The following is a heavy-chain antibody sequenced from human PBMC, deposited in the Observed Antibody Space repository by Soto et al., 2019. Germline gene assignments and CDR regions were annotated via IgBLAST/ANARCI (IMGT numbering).Heavy chain of an antibody. V-gene: IGHV3-33*01. CDR1: GFTFSSYG. J-gene: IGHJ4*02. Sequence: GGSLRLSCAASGFTFSSYGMHRVRQAPGKGLEWVAVIWYDGSNKYYADSVKGRFTISRDNSKNTLYLQMNSLRAEDTAVYYCAREAQRQFSPLDYWGQGTLVTVSS. CDR3: AREAQRQFSPLDY. CDR2: IWYDGSNK. D-gene: IGHD2-2*01.